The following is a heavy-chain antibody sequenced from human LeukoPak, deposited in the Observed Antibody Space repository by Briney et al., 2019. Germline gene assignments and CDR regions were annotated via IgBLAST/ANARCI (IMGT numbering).Heavy chain of an antibody. D-gene: IGHD3-22*01. CDR1: GYSVTELS. J-gene: IGHJ4*02. Sequence: ASVKVSCKVSGYSVTELSMHWVRQAPGLGLEWVGGFNREDAATVYAQQFQGRVTMTEDTSTDTAYMELSSLRSEDTALYYCATLDSYYDNSGRPLLPDWGQGTLVTVSS. CDR3: ATLDSYYDNSGRPLLPD. V-gene: IGHV1-24*01. CDR2: FNREDAAT.